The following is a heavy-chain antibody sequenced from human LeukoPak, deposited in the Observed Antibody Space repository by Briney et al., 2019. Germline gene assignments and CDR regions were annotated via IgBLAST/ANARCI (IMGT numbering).Heavy chain of an antibody. D-gene: IGHD2-2*02. J-gene: IGHJ5*01. V-gene: IGHV3-30*18. CDR3: AKNRIPTAITPDS. Sequence: PGGSLRLSCTASGFTFSSYGMHRVRQAPGKGLEWLAVIPYDGSNKYYADSVKGRFTISRDNSKNTLFLQMNSLRADDTAVYYCAKNRIPTAITPDSWGQGTLVTVSS. CDR1: GFTFSSYG. CDR2: IPYDGSNK.